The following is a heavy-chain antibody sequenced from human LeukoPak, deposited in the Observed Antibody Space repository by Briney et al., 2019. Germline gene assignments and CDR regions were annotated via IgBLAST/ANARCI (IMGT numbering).Heavy chain of an antibody. CDR3: ARPVDIVATTPGLDY. Sequence: GGSLRLSCAASGFTFSDYYMSWIRQAPGKGLEWVSYISSSGSTVYYADSVKGRFTISRDNAKNSLYLQMNSLRAEDTAVYYCARPVDIVATTPGLDYWGQGTLVTVSS. J-gene: IGHJ4*02. CDR2: ISSSGSTV. V-gene: IGHV3-11*04. CDR1: GFTFSDYY. D-gene: IGHD5-12*01.